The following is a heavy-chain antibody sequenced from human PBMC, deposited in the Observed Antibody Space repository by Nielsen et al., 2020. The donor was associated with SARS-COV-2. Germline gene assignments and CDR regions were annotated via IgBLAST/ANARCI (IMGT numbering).Heavy chain of an antibody. CDR2: ISYDGTNE. J-gene: IGHJ4*02. CDR1: GFTVSSYG. Sequence: LSLTCAASGFTVSSYGMHWVRQAPGRGLEWVAVISYDGTNEHYADSVKGRFIVSRDNPKNTMYLQMNSLRSEDAAMYFCAKSNLLFWFGESRQLDYWGRGTLVAVSS. V-gene: IGHV3-30*18. CDR3: AKSNLLFWFGESRQLDY. D-gene: IGHD3-10*01.